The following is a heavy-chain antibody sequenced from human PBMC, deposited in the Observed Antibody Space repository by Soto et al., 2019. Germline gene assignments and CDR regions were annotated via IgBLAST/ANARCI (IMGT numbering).Heavy chain of an antibody. D-gene: IGHD6-25*01. CDR3: AKGRSGEYYYYAMDV. J-gene: IGHJ6*02. V-gene: IGHV3-23*01. Sequence: AMSWVRQAPGKGLEWVSGISAVYERTSYAGSVKGRFSISRDSSKNTVYLQMSSLRGEDTALYYCAKGRSGEYYYYAMDVWGPGTTVTVSS. CDR2: ISAVYERT. CDR1: A.